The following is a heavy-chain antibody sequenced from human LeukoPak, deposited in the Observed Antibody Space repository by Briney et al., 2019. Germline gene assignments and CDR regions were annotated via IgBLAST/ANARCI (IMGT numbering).Heavy chain of an antibody. CDR1: GGTFSSYA. D-gene: IGHD3-9*01. CDR3: ARVVGRLRYFDWSNHGAFDI. J-gene: IGHJ3*02. Sequence: SVKVSCKASGGTFSSYAISWVRQAPGQGLEWMGGIIPIFGTANYAQKFQGRVTITADESTSTAYMELSSLRSEDTAVYYCARVVGRLRYFDWSNHGAFDIWGQGTMVTVSS. V-gene: IGHV1-69*01. CDR2: IIPIFGTA.